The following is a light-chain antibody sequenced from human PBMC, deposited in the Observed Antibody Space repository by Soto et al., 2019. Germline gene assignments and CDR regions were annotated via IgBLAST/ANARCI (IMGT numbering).Light chain of an antibody. V-gene: IGKV1-5*01. CDR3: QQYNSYSWT. CDR2: AAS. Sequence: DIQMTQSPSTLSASVGDRVTITCRASQSISTWLAWYQQKPGKAPKLLIYAASSLQSGVPSRFSGGRSGTEFTLTISSLQPDDFATYYCQQYNSYSWTFGQGTKVDI. J-gene: IGKJ1*01. CDR1: QSISTW.